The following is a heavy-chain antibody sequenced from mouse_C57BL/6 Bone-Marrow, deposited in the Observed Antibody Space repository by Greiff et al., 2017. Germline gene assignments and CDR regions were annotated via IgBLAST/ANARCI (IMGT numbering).Heavy chain of an antibody. Sequence: EVQGVESGGGLVQPKGSLKLSCAASGFTFNTYAMHWVRQAPGKGLEWGARIRSKSSNYATYYADSVKDRFTISRDDSQSMLYLQMNNLKTEDTAMYYCVREIYYYGSSYVTYFDYWGQGTTLTVSS. CDR3: VREIYYYGSSYVTYFDY. V-gene: IGHV10-3*01. CDR1: GFTFNTYA. J-gene: IGHJ2*01. CDR2: IRSKSSNYAT. D-gene: IGHD1-1*01.